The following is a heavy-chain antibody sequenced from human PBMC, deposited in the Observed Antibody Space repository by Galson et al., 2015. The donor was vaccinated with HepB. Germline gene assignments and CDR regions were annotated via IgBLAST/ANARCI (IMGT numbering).Heavy chain of an antibody. Sequence: SLRLSCAASGFTVSSNYMSWVRQAPGKGLEWVSVIYSGGSTYYADSVKGRFTISRDNSKNTLYLQMNSLRAEDTAVYYCARGVAAAGRLAEYFQHWGQGTLVTVSS. CDR2: IYSGGST. J-gene: IGHJ1*01. CDR1: GFTVSSNY. CDR3: ARGVAAAGRLAEYFQH. V-gene: IGHV3-53*01. D-gene: IGHD6-13*01.